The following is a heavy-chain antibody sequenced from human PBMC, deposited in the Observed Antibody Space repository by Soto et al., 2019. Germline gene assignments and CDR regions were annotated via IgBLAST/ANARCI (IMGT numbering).Heavy chain of an antibody. Sequence: EVQLLESGGGVVQPGGSLRLSCEASGFSFSSSWMHWVRQAPGKGLVWVSRINNDGSNTRYADSVKGRFTVSRDNAKNTLYLQMNSLRAEDTAVYYCARPYDFWTGYYLPGDSWGQGTLVTVSS. CDR2: INNDGSNT. V-gene: IGHV3-74*02. CDR3: ARPYDFWTGYYLPGDS. D-gene: IGHD3-3*01. CDR1: GFSFSSSW. J-gene: IGHJ5*02.